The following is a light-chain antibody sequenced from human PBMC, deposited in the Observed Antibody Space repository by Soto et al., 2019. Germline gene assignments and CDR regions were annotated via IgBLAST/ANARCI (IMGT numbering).Light chain of an antibody. CDR3: CAYAGRSTPVV. CDR2: EGS. J-gene: IGLJ2*01. Sequence: QSALTQPASVSGSPGQSITISCTGTSSDVGNYNIVSWYQQHPGKAPKVMIYEGSKRPSGVSNRFSGSKSGNTASLTISGLQAEDEGDYYCCAYAGRSTPVVFGGGTKVT. V-gene: IGLV2-23*01. CDR1: SSDVGNYNI.